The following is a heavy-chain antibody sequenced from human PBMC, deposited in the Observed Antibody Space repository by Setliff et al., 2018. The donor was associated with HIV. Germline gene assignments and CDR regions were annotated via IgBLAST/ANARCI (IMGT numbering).Heavy chain of an antibody. V-gene: IGHV1-69*13. D-gene: IGHD3-10*01. CDR2: IIPLFGTT. CDR1: GGTFSSYA. J-gene: IGHJ2*01. CDR3: ARDDHYYESGSLYSDWYFDL. Sequence: SVKVSCKASGGTFSSYALSWVRQAPGQGLEWMGGIIPLFGTTKNAQKFQGRVTITADESTYTADMELSSLRSEDTAVYYCARDDHYYESGSLYSDWYFDLWGRGTLVTVSS.